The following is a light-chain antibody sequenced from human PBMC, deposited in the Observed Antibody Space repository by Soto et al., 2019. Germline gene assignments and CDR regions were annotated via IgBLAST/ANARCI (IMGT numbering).Light chain of an antibody. J-gene: IGLJ1*01. CDR3: CSYAGSSTFLV. CDR2: EVS. V-gene: IGLV2-23*02. Sequence: QSVLTQPASVSGSPGQSITISCTGTSSDVGSYNLVSWYQQHPGKATKLMIYEVSKRPSGVSNRFSGSKSGNTASLTFFGLQAEDEADYYCCSYAGSSTFLVFGTGTKVTVL. CDR1: SSDVGSYNL.